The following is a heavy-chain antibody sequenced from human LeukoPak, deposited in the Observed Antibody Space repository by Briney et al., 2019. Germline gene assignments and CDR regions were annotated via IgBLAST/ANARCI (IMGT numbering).Heavy chain of an antibody. J-gene: IGHJ4*02. D-gene: IGHD2-2*01. CDR1: GFTFSSYE. CDR2: ISSSGSTI. CDR3: ARDLGYCSGTNCYGRYFDN. V-gene: IGHV3-48*03. Sequence: GGSLRLSCAASGFTFSSYEMNWVRQAPGKGLEWVSYISSSGSTIYYADSVKGRFTISRDNAKNSLHLQMNSLRVEDTAVYFCARDLGYCSGTNCYGRYFDNWGQGTLVTVSS.